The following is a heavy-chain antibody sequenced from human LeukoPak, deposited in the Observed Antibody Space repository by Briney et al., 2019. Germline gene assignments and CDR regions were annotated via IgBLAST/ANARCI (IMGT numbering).Heavy chain of an antibody. CDR1: GGSLSSYY. V-gene: IGHV4-4*09. CDR2: IYTSGST. CDR3: ARSGYFYWYFDL. J-gene: IGHJ2*01. D-gene: IGHD3-3*01. Sequence: PDTQSLTCTLSGGSLSSYYWRWIRQPPGKGLERIGYIYTSGSTNYNPPLKSRVTISVDTSKNQFSLKLSSVTAADTAVYYCARSGYFYWYFDLWGRGTLVTVSS.